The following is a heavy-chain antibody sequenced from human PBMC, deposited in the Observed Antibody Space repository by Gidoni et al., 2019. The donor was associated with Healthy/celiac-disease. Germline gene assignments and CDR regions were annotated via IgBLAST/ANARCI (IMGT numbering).Heavy chain of an antibody. CDR3: ASGKQLALGY. Sequence: QVQLQQWGAGLLQPSEPLSLTCAVYGGSFSGYYWSWIRQPPGKGLEWIGEINHSGSTNYNPSLKSQVTISVDTSKNQFSLKLSSVTAADTAVYYCASGKQLALGYWGQGTLVTVSS. J-gene: IGHJ4*02. CDR2: INHSGST. D-gene: IGHD6-6*01. CDR1: GGSFSGYY. V-gene: IGHV4-34*01.